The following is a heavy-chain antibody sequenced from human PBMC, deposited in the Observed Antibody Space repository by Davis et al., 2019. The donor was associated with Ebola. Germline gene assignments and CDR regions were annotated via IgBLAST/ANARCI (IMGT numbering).Heavy chain of an antibody. CDR1: GYSISSGYY. CDR2: IYHSGST. J-gene: IGHJ4*02. CDR3: ARVNSSGLDY. Sequence: SETLSLTCTVSGYSISSGYYWGWIRQPPGKGLEWIGSIYHSGSTYYNPSLKSRVTISVDTSKNQFSLKLSSVTAADTAVYYCARVNSSGLDYWGQGTLVTVSS. V-gene: IGHV4-38-2*02. D-gene: IGHD3-22*01.